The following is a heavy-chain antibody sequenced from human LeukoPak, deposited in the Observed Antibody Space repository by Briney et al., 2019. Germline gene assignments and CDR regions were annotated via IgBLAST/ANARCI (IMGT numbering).Heavy chain of an antibody. CDR3: AKAIRGDCYSHFQH. D-gene: IGHD2-21*02. CDR1: GFTFDDYA. CDR2: ISWNSGSI. J-gene: IGHJ1*01. V-gene: IGHV3-9*01. Sequence: GGSLRLSCAASGFTFDDYAMHWVRQAPGKGLEWVPGISWNSGSIGYADSVKGRFTISRDNAKNSLYLQMNSLRAEDTALYYCAKAIRGDCYSHFQHWGQGTLVTVSS.